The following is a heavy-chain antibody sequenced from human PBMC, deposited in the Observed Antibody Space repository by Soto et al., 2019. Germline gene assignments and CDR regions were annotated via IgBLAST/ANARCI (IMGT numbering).Heavy chain of an antibody. CDR2: IYYSGST. V-gene: IGHV4-59*08. CDR3: ASIEVVAVAGPLFAFDI. Sequence: SETLSLTCTVSGGSISSYYWSWIRQPPGKGLEWIGYIYYSGSTNYNPSLESRVTISVDTSKNQFSLKLSSVTAADTAVYYCASIEVVAVAGPLFAFDIWGQGTMVTVSS. J-gene: IGHJ3*02. CDR1: GGSISSYY. D-gene: IGHD6-19*01.